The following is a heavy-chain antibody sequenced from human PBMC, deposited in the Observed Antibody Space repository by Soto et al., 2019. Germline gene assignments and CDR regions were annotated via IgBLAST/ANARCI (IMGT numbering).Heavy chain of an antibody. D-gene: IGHD3-22*01. J-gene: IGHJ3*02. Sequence: PGGSLRLSCSASGFTFNKYAMHWVRQAPGRGLEWVSAISGSGGRTYYADSVKGRFTISRDNSKNTLYLQMNSLRAEDTAVYYCAKNYYYESSGYPPDAFDIWGQGTMVTVSS. CDR1: GFTFNKYA. V-gene: IGHV3-23*01. CDR2: ISGSGGRT. CDR3: AKNYYYESSGYPPDAFDI.